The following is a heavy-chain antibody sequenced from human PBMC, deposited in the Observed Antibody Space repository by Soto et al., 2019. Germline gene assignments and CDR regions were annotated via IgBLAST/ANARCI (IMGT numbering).Heavy chain of an antibody. D-gene: IGHD3-3*01. Sequence: QVQLQQSGPALVKPSQTLSLTCAISGDSVSSNSAAWNWIRQSPSRGLEWLGRTYYRSKWYNDYAGSEKSRLTIHPDGSKNQFSLQLSSVTPEDTAVYYCARGPVADSLWRQNAFDIWGQGTIVTLSS. J-gene: IGHJ3*02. CDR2: TYYRSKWYN. V-gene: IGHV6-1*01. CDR1: GDSVSSNSAA. CDR3: ARGPVADSLWRQNAFDI.